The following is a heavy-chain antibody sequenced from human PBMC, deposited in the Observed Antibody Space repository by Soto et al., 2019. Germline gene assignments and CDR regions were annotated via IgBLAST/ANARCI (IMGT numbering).Heavy chain of an antibody. V-gene: IGHV4-30-4*01. CDR3: ARGGLPTIFPLY. CDR1: GGSISSGDYY. J-gene: IGHJ4*02. CDR2: IYYSGST. D-gene: IGHD3-3*01. Sequence: QVQLQESGPGLVKPSQTLSLTCTVSGGSISSGDYYWSWIRQPPGKGLEWIGYIYYSGSTYYNPSLKRRVTISVDTSKNQFSLKLSSVTAAGTAVYYCARGGLPTIFPLYWGQGTLVTVSS.